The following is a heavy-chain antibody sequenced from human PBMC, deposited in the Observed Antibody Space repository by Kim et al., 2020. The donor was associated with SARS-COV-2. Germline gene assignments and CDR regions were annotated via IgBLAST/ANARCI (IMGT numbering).Heavy chain of an antibody. CDR3: ARIHLTGFYKVGY. V-gene: IGHV3-11*06. D-gene: IGHD3-9*01. J-gene: IGHJ4*02. Sequence: NSASSVLGRWTISRDNAKNAQVLQMNGLRAEDTAVYYCARIHLTGFYKVGYWGQGTLVTVSS.